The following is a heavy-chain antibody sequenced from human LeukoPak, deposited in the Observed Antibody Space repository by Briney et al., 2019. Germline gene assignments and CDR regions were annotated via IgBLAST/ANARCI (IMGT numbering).Heavy chain of an antibody. J-gene: IGHJ4*02. Sequence: SQTLSLTCVISGDSVSSSRSAWNWIRQSPSRGLEWLGRTYYRSGWYNDYAVSVKSRITISPDTSKNQFSLQLNSLTPEDTTVYFCARVNSWTEEPDTGFDYWGQGTLVTVSS. D-gene: IGHD1-14*01. CDR3: ARVNSWTEEPDTGFDY. CDR1: GDSVSSSRSA. CDR2: TYYRSGWYN. V-gene: IGHV6-1*01.